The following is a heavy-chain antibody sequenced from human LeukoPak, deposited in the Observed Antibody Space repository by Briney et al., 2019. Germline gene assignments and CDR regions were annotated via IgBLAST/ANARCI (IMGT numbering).Heavy chain of an antibody. CDR3: ARVNGTSPEDY. V-gene: IGHV4-38-2*01. CDR2: IYRSGRT. Sequence: PSETLSLTCAVSGFSISSGYYWAWVRQPPGKGLEWIGSIYRSGRTNFNPSLKRRVTMSVHTSKNQFSLNLSSVTAADTAVYYCARVNGTSPEDYWGQGALVTVSS. J-gene: IGHJ4*02. CDR1: GFSISSGYY. D-gene: IGHD2-8*01.